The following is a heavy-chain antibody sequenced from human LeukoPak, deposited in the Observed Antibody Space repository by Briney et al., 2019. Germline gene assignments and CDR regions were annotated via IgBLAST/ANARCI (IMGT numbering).Heavy chain of an antibody. CDR3: ARNGFRTPCGVDCYSDYMDV. D-gene: IGHD2-21*02. V-gene: IGHV4-59*02. Sequence: SETLSLTCTVSGGSVSGDSWTWIRQSAGTGLEWIGYIYYTGAIGYNPSLKSRVAISVDTSKNQFSLQLTSVTAADTAVYFCARNGFRTPCGVDCYSDYMDVWGKGTAVTVSS. J-gene: IGHJ6*03. CDR2: IYYTGAI. CDR1: GGSVSGDS.